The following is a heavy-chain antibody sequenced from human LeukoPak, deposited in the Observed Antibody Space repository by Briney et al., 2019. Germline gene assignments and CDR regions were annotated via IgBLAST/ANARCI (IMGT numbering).Heavy chain of an antibody. V-gene: IGHV3-33*01. CDR1: GFFFSGYG. D-gene: IGHD5-18*01. CDR3: ARIIINSGYSYGIDF. CDR2: VWHDGSNK. Sequence: GGSLRLSCEASGFFFSGYGMHWVRQTPGKGLEWVAVVWHDGSNKYCRDSVKGRFTISRDNSKNTLFLQMNSLRADDTAVYYCARIIINSGYSYGIDFWGQGTLVTVSS. J-gene: IGHJ4*02.